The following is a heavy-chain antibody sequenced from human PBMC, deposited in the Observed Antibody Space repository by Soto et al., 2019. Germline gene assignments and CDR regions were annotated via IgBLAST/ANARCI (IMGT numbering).Heavy chain of an antibody. CDR2: IIPIFGTA. Sequence: VASVKVSCKASAGTFSSYAISWVRQAPGQGLEWMGGIIPIFGTANYAQKFQGRGTITADESTSTAYMELSSLRSEDTVVYYCARRGHGMTGTTYHFDYWGQGTLVTVSS. J-gene: IGHJ4*02. D-gene: IGHD1-20*01. V-gene: IGHV1-69*13. CDR1: AGTFSSYA. CDR3: ARRGHGMTGTTYHFDY.